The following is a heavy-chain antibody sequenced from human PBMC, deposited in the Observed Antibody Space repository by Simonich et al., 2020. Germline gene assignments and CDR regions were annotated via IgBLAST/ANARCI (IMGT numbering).Heavy chain of an antibody. CDR2: INHSGST. D-gene: IGHD1-1*01. J-gene: IGHJ4*02. V-gene: IGHV4-34*01. CDR1: GGSFSGYY. Sequence: QVQLQQWGAGLLKPSETLSLTCAVCGGSFSGYYWSWIRQPPGKGLEWIGEINHSGSTNYNPSLKSRVTISVDTSKNQFSLKLSSVTAADTAVYYCARHLQLGPFDYWGQGTLVTVSS. CDR3: ARHLQLGPFDY.